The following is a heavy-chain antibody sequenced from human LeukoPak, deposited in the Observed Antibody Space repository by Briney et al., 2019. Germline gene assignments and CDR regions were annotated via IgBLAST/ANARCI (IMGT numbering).Heavy chain of an antibody. CDR1: GFTFSNYA. CDR2: ISNSNGNT. CDR3: AKATGNLGN. J-gene: IGHJ4*02. D-gene: IGHD1-1*01. Sequence: QAGGSLRLSCAASGFTFSNYAMSWVRQAPGKGLEWVSTISNSNGNTYYADSVKGRFTISRDNSKNTLYLQMNSLTAEDTAKYYCAKATGNLGNWGQGTLVTVSS. V-gene: IGHV3-23*01.